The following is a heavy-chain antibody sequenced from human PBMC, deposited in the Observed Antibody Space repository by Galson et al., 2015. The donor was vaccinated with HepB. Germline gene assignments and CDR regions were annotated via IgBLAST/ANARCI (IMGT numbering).Heavy chain of an antibody. CDR1: GGSINSGTYC. CDR2: IYYSGSS. V-gene: IGHV4-31*03. Sequence: LSLTCTVSGGSINSGTYCWSWIRQHPGKGLEWIGYIYYSGSSHYNPSLKSRVTISADTSKNQFSLKLRSVTAADTAVYYCARVPHYNAYHNWAFDIWGQGTMVTVSS. D-gene: IGHD1-1*01. CDR3: ARVPHYNAYHNWAFDI. J-gene: IGHJ3*02.